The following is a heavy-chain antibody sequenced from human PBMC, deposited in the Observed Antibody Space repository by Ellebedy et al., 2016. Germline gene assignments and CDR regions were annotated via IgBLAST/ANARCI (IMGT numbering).Heavy chain of an antibody. V-gene: IGHV1-2*02. Sequence: ASVKVSCXASGYTFNAYYMHWVRQAPGQGLEWMGWINSGGTKYAQKFQGRVTMTRDTSISTAYMELSRLRSDDTAVYYCARESDSSGWYPGDYWGQGTLVTVSS. CDR1: GYTFNAYY. J-gene: IGHJ4*02. CDR3: ARESDSSGWYPGDY. CDR2: INSGGT. D-gene: IGHD6-19*01.